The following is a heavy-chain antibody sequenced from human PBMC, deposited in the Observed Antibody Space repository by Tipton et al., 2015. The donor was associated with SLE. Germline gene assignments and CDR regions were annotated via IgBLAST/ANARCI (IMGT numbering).Heavy chain of an antibody. V-gene: IGHV3-33*03. J-gene: IGHJ6*02. CDR1: AFTFENYG. Sequence: SLRLSCVASAFTFENYGFHWVRQAPGKGLEWVAVIWYDGSIKLYADSVKGRFTISRDNSRNTVFLQMDSLRVDDTAVYYCAGTGTVVKYYGLDVWGHGTTVTVSS. CDR2: IWYDGSIK. D-gene: IGHD1-14*01. CDR3: AGTGTVVKYYGLDV.